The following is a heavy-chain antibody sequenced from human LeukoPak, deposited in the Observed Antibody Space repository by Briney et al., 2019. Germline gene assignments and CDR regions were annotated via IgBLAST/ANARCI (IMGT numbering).Heavy chain of an antibody. Sequence: GGSLRLSCAASGFPFSSYAMSWVRQAPGRGLEWVSSISSSSSYIYYADSVKGRFTISRDNAKNSLYLQMNSLRAEDTAVYYCAREGPAAGLDYWGQGTLVTVSS. J-gene: IGHJ4*02. D-gene: IGHD6-25*01. CDR1: GFPFSSYA. CDR2: ISSSSSYI. CDR3: AREGPAAGLDY. V-gene: IGHV3-21*01.